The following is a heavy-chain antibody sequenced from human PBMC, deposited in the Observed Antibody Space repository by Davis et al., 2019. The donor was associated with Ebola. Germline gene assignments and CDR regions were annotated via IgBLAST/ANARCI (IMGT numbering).Heavy chain of an antibody. J-gene: IGHJ4*02. D-gene: IGHD7-27*01. CDR1: GDSVSSSSAA. CDR3: ARFNWGHRNFDY. V-gene: IGHV6-1*01. Sequence: HSQTLSLTCAISGDSVSSSSAAWNWIRQSPSRGLEWLGRTYFNSKWYNDYAVSVKSRISINPDTSKNQFSLQLNSVTPEDTAVYYCARFNWGHRNFDYWGQGTLVTVSS. CDR2: TYFNSKWYN.